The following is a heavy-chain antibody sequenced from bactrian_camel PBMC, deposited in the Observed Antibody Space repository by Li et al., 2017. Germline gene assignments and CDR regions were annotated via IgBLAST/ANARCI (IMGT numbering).Heavy chain of an antibody. CDR2: INTDGTT. V-gene: IGHV3S55*01. CDR1: EFTHDGSD. CDR3: AAGRTSTLIPVRYTY. J-gene: IGHJ4*01. D-gene: IGHD4*01. Sequence: HVQLVESGGGSVQTGGSLRLSCAASEFTHDGSDMGWYLQAPGPECELVAYINTDGTTYYADSVKGRFTISQNKAKNTVYLQMNSLKPEDTAMYYCAAGRTSTLIPVRYTYWGQGTQVTVS.